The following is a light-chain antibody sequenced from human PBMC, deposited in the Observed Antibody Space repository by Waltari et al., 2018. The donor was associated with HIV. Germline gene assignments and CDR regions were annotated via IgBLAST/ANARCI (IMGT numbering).Light chain of an antibody. CDR2: DVT. V-gene: IGLV2-14*03. J-gene: IGLJ3*02. Sequence: QSALTQPASVSGSPGQSITISCTGTNNDVGTNNYVSWYQQHPGKAPKLMIYDVTDRPSGVSDRFSGSKSGNTASLTISGLQAEDEADYYCSSYTSSISLVFGGGTKVTVL. CDR1: NNDVGTNNY. CDR3: SSYTSSISLV.